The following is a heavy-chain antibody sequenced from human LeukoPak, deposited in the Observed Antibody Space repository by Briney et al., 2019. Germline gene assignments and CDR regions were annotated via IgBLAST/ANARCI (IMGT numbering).Heavy chain of an antibody. V-gene: IGHV4-59*01. Sequence: PSETLSLTCTVSGGSMSADYWCWIRQPPGRRLEWIGYFYYDGSNDYNPSLKSRATISVDTSKNQFSLTMNFVTAADTAVYYCVTVDVESDIDYWGQGTLVTVSS. CDR1: GGSMSADY. CDR2: FYYDGSN. D-gene: IGHD2-21*02. J-gene: IGHJ4*02. CDR3: VTVDVESDIDY.